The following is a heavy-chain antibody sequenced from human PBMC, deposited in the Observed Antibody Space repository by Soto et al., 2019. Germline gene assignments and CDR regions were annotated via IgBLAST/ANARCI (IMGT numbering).Heavy chain of an antibody. CDR2: ISAYNTNT. V-gene: IGHV1-18*01. CDR1: GYTFTSYH. J-gene: IGHJ4*02. CDR3: ARDTPPTDY. Sequence: QVQLVQSGAEVKKPGVSVKVSCKTSGYTFTSYHISWVLQAPGQGLEWMGWISAYNTNTNYAQKFQGRVTMTTDTLTSTAYMELRSLRSDDTAVYYCARDTPPTDYWGQGTLVTVSS.